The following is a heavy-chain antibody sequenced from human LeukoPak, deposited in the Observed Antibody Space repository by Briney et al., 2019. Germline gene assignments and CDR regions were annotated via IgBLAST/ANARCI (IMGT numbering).Heavy chain of an antibody. CDR1: GFIFGGYA. J-gene: IGHJ4*02. CDR3: ARGFNDFWSGSQLEY. D-gene: IGHD3-3*01. CDR2: ISYDGGKT. V-gene: IGHV3-30-3*01. Sequence: GGSLRLSCSASGFIFGGYAMHWVRQAPGKGLQWLAVISYDGGKTYYADSVEGRFTISRDNSKSTVYLEINSLRSEDTAIYYCARGFNDFWSGSQLEYWGQGTLVTVSS.